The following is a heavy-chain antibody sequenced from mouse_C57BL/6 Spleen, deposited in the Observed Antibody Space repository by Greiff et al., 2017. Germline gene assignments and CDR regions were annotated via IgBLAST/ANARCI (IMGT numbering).Heavy chain of an antibody. CDR2: IYPGDGDT. D-gene: IGHD2-3*01. CDR3: ARGDGYYVFDY. V-gene: IGHV1-82*01. CDR1: GYAFSSSW. J-gene: IGHJ2*01. Sequence: VQLQQSGPELVKPGASVKISCKASGYAFSSSWMNWVKQRPGKGLEWIGRIYPGDGDTNYNGKFKGKATLTADKSSSTAYMQLSSLTSEDSAVYFCARGDGYYVFDYWGQGTTLTVSS.